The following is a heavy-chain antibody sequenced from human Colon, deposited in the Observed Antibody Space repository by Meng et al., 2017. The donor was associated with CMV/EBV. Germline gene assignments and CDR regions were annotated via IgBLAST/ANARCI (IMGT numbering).Heavy chain of an antibody. D-gene: IGHD3-10*01. CDR3: GRAGARGVPIDV. CDR2: IYSNGRI. J-gene: IGHJ1*01. CDR1: GGSISGHY. Sequence: QVRLQESGPGLVNPSETLSLTCTVSGGSISGHYWTWIRRPAGEGLQWLGRIYSNGRIDENYSLRSRVTISVDTSKNQLSLRLTSVTAADTAVYYCGRAGARGVPIDVWGRGTLVTVSS. V-gene: IGHV4-4*07.